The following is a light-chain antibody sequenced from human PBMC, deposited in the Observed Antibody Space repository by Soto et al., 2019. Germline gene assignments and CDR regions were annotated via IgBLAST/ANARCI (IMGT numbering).Light chain of an antibody. CDR2: GAS. CDR3: QQYNNWPLLT. V-gene: IGKV3-15*01. CDR1: QRVSSN. Sequence: EIVMTQSPATLSVSPGERATLSCRASQRVSSNLAWYQQKPGQAPRLLIYGASTSATGIPARFSGSGSGTEFTLTIRSLQSEDFAVYYCQQYNNWPLLTFGGGTKVEIK. J-gene: IGKJ4*01.